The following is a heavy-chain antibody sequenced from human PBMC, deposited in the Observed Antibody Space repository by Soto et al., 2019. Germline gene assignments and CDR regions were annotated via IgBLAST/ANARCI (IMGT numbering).Heavy chain of an antibody. CDR2: ICPDSGAS. V-gene: IGHV1-2*02. J-gene: IGHJ4*02. CDR1: GYTFTGHC. Sequence: ASVKVSCKASGYTFTGHCIHWVRQAPGQGLEWMGWICPDSGASNYAQKFQGRVTTTGDTSINTAYMELSRLRSDDTAVYYCAISRYCSGGYCYTNSLCYFDYWGQGTLVTVSS. D-gene: IGHD2-15*01. CDR3: AISRYCSGGYCYTNSLCYFDY.